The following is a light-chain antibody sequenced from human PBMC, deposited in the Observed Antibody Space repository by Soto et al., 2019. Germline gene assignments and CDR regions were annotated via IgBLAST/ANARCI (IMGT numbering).Light chain of an antibody. V-gene: IGKV3-11*01. CDR3: QQRSNWIT. CDR1: QSVRRY. CDR2: DAS. J-gene: IGKJ5*01. Sequence: EIVLTQSPATLSLSPGERATLSCRASQSVRRYLAWYQQKPGQAPRLLIYDASTRATGIPARFSGSGSGTDFTLTISSLEPEDFAVYYCQQRSNWITFGQGTRLEIK.